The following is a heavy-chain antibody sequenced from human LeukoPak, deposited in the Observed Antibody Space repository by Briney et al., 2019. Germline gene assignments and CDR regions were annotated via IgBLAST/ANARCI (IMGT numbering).Heavy chain of an antibody. V-gene: IGHV4-34*01. CDR2: INHSGST. Sequence: SETLSLTCAVYGGSFSGYYWSWIRQPPGKGLEWIGEINHSGSTNYNPSLKSRVTISVDTSKNQFSLKLSSVTAADTAVYYCARDTSSSWYGRDAFDIWGQGTMVTVSS. CDR3: ARDTSSSWYGRDAFDI. CDR1: GGSFSGYY. D-gene: IGHD6-13*01. J-gene: IGHJ3*02.